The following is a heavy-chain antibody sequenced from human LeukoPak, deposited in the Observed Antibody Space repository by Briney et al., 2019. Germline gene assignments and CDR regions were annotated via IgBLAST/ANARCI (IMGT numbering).Heavy chain of an antibody. D-gene: IGHD3-22*01. CDR2: IIPILGIA. CDR1: GGTFSSYA. CDR3: ARQHYYDSSGSEGN. Sequence: SVKVSCKASGGTFSSYAISWVRQAPGQRLEWMGRIIPILGIANYAQKSQGRVTITADKSTSTAYMELSSLRSEDTAVYYCARQHYYDSSGSEGNWGQGTLVTVSS. J-gene: IGHJ4*02. V-gene: IGHV1-69*04.